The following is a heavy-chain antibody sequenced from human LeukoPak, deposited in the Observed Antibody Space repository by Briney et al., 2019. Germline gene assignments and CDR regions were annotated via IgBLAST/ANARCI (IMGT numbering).Heavy chain of an antibody. V-gene: IGHV4-59*01. J-gene: IGHJ4*02. CDR1: GGSISSYY. D-gene: IGHD3-9*01. CDR3: ARVPHDHYDILTGYYKGAPYFDY. CDR2: IYYSGST. Sequence: SETLSLTCTVSGGSISSYYWSWIRQPPGKGLEWIGYIYYSGSTNYNPSLKSRVTISVDTSKNQFSLKLSSVTAADTAVYYCARVPHDHYDILTGYYKGAPYFDYWGQGTLVTVSS.